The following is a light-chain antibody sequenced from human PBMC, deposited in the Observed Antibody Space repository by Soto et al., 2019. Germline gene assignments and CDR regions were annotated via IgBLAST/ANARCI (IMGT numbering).Light chain of an antibody. CDR2: GAS. CDR3: QQYNSYRT. Sequence: PGERVTLSCRASQDIRSSLAWYQQKPGQAPRLLIYGASIRATGVPATFSGSGSGTEFTLTISSLQPDDFATYYCQQYNSYRTFGQGTKVDIK. V-gene: IGKV3-15*01. CDR1: QDIRSS. J-gene: IGKJ1*01.